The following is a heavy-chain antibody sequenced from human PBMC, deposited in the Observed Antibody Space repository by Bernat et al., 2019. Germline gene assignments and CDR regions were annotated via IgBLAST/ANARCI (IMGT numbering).Heavy chain of an antibody. CDR3: AKASIAARISFYGMDV. J-gene: IGHJ6*02. CDR1: GFTFSSYA. V-gene: IGHV3-23*01. CDR2: ISGSGGST. D-gene: IGHD6-6*01. Sequence: EVQLLESGGGLVQPGGSLRLSCAASGFTFSSYAMSWVRQAPGKGLEWVSAISGSGGSTYYEEYVKGRFTISRDNSKNTLYLQMNSLRAEDTAVYYCAKASIAARISFYGMDVWGQGTTVTVSS.